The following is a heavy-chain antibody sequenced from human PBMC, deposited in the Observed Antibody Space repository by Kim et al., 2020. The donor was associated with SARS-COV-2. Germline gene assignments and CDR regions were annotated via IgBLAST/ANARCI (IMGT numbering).Heavy chain of an antibody. J-gene: IGHJ6*03. D-gene: IGHD7-27*01. Sequence: SETLSLTCTVSGDSISSYYWSWIRQPPGKGLEWIGYIYYSGNTNYNPSLKTRVTMSQDTSKNQFSLKLSSVTAADTAVYYCARGLETGGPRLGYYYYYM. V-gene: IGHV4-59*01. CDR1: GDSISSYY. CDR3: ARGLETGGPRLGYYYYYM. CDR2: IYYSGNT.